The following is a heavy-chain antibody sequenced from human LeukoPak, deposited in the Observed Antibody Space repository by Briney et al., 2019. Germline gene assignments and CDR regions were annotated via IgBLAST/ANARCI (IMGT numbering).Heavy chain of an antibody. CDR1: EFTFSDYG. CDR2: ISSSSSTI. V-gene: IGHV3-48*01. J-gene: IGHJ6*02. Sequence: GGSLRLSCAASEFTFSDYGMNWVRQAPGKGLEWVSYISSSSSTIYYADSVKGRFTISRDNSKNTLYLQMNSLRAEDTAVYYCASEAVAGPPYYYYYYGMDVWGQGTTVTVSS. CDR3: ASEAVAGPPYYYYYYGMDV. D-gene: IGHD6-19*01.